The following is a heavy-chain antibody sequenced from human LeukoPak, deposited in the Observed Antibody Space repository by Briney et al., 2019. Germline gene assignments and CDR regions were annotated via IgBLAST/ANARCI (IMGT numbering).Heavy chain of an antibody. Sequence: ASVKVSCKASGYTFTSYGISWVRQAPGQGLEWMGWISAYNGNTNYAQRLQGRVTMTIDTSTSTAYMELRSLRSDDTAVYYCARDLRSVQYYDILTGPNWFDPWGQGTLVTVSS. CDR2: ISAYNGNT. CDR1: GYTFTSYG. V-gene: IGHV1-18*01. D-gene: IGHD3-9*01. J-gene: IGHJ5*02. CDR3: ARDLRSVQYYDILTGPNWFDP.